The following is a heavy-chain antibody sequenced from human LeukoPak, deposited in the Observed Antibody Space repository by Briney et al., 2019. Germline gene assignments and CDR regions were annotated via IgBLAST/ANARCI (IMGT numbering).Heavy chain of an antibody. CDR1: GFTFSSYA. Sequence: GGSLRLPCAASGFTFSSYAMHWVRQAPGKGLEWVAVISYDGSNKYYADSVKGRFTVSRDNSKNTLFLQMNSLRAEDTAVYYCAKDGGLWVSAHWGDSWGRGTLVTVSS. CDR2: ISYDGSNK. J-gene: IGHJ4*02. CDR3: AKDGGLWVSAHWGDS. V-gene: IGHV3-30-3*01. D-gene: IGHD7-27*01.